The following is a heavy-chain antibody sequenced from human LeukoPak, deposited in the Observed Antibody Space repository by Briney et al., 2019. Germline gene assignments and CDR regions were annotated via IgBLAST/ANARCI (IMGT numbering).Heavy chain of an antibody. J-gene: IGHJ4*02. CDR1: GVSISSSNSY. Sequence: SETLSLTCTVSGVSISSSNSYWGWIRQPPGKGLEWIASIYYTGNTYYNTSLKSRVTTSIESSKNQISLRLTSVTATDTAMYYCARGPRPGFDYWGQGTLVTVSS. CDR3: ARGPRPGFDY. V-gene: IGHV4-39*01. CDR2: IYYTGNT.